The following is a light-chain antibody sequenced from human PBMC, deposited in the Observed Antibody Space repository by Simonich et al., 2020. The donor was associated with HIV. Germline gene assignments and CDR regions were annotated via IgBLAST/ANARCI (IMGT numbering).Light chain of an antibody. J-gene: IGKJ3*01. V-gene: IGKV3-11*01. Sequence: EIVMTQSPATLSVSPGERATLSCRASQSVGSSLAWYQQKPGQAPRLRIYDASNRATGIPARFSGSGSGTDFTLTISSLEPEDFAVYFCQQRSNWPTFTFGPGTKVDIK. CDR2: DAS. CDR3: QQRSNWPTFT. CDR1: QSVGSS.